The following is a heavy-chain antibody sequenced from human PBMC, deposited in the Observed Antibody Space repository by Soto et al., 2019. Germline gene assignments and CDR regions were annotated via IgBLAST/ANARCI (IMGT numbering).Heavy chain of an antibody. CDR3: ARHRAVIPYYFDY. Sequence: SETLSLTCTVSGGSISSGDYYWSWIRQPPGKGLEWIGYIYYSGSTYYNPSLKSRVTISVDTSKNQFSLKLSSVTAADTAVYYCARHRAVIPYYFDYWGQGTLVTVSS. V-gene: IGHV4-30-4*01. CDR2: IYYSGST. D-gene: IGHD3-22*01. CDR1: GGSISSGDYY. J-gene: IGHJ4*02.